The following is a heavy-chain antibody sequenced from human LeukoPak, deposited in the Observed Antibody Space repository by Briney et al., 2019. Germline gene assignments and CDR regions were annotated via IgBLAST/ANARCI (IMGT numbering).Heavy chain of an antibody. CDR1: GYSISSGYY. Sequence: PSETLSLTCTVSGYSISSGYYWGWIRQTPGQGLEWIGSIYHSGSTYYNPSLKSRVTISVDTSKNQFSLKLSSVTAADTAVYYCAREVRGILTGYYNVRYYYYMDIWGKGTTVTVSS. V-gene: IGHV4-38-2*02. D-gene: IGHD3-9*01. CDR3: AREVRGILTGYYNVRYYYYMDI. J-gene: IGHJ6*03. CDR2: IYHSGST.